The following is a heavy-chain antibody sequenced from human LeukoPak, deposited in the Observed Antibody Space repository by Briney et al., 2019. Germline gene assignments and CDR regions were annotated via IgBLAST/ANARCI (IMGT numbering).Heavy chain of an antibody. Sequence: SETLSLTCTVSGDSISSSYWSWIRQPPGKGLEWIGYIYYSGSTNYNPSLKSRVTISIDTSKNQFSLKLSSVTAADTAVYYCARAKVNYSGLNWFDPWGQGTLATVSS. CDR1: GDSISSSY. CDR2: IYYSGST. CDR3: ARAKVNYSGLNWFDP. D-gene: IGHD4-23*01. V-gene: IGHV4-59*01. J-gene: IGHJ5*02.